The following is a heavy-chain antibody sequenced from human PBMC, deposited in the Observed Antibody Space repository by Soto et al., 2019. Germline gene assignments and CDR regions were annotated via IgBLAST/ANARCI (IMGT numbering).Heavy chain of an antibody. Sequence: SATLSLTCAVPGCSISSSNWCSWVRHPPGKGLEWIGEIYHSGSTNYNPSLKSRVTISVDKSKNQFSLKLSSVTAADTAVYYCARDLWGYCGTDCYPLDVWGQGTTVT. CDR2: IYHSGST. CDR3: ARDLWGYCGTDCYPLDV. J-gene: IGHJ6*02. CDR1: GCSISSSNW. D-gene: IGHD2-21*02. V-gene: IGHV4-4*02.